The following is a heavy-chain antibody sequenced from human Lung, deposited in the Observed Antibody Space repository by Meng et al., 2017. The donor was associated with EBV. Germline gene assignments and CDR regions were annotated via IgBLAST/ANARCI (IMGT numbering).Heavy chain of an antibody. CDR2: IYYSGST. D-gene: IGHD5-18*01. V-gene: IGHV4-59*12. J-gene: IGHJ4*02. CDR3: ARAKWGHSYGSEALYFDH. Sequence: VQLQESLPGLVKPSETLSLTCTVSGGSISSYYWSWIRQPPGKGLEWIGYIYYSGSTNYNPSLKSRVIISVDRSNNQFSLELNSVSAADTAVYYCARAKWGHSYGSEALYFDHWGPGTLVTVSS. CDR1: GGSISSYY.